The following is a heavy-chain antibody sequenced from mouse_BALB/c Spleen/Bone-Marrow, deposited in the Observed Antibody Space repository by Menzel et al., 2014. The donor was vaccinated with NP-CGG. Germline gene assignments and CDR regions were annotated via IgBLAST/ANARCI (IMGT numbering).Heavy chain of an antibody. V-gene: IGHV6-6*02. Sequence: DVQLQVSGGGLVQPGGSMKLSCVASGFTFSNYWMNWVRQSPEKGLEWVAEISLKSNNYATHYAESVKGRFTISRDDSKSSVYLQVNNLRAEDAGIYYCTRSLRLFDYWGQGTTLTVSS. J-gene: IGHJ2*01. CDR3: TRSLRLFDY. D-gene: IGHD1-1*01. CDR1: GFTFSNYW. CDR2: ISLKSNNYAT.